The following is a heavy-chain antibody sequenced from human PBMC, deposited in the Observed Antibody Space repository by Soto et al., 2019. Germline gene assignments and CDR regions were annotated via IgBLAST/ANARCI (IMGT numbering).Heavy chain of an antibody. V-gene: IGHV4-59*01. CDR3: ACSVDTAMVLDP. D-gene: IGHD5-18*01. Sequence: SETLSLTCTVSGGSISSYYWSWIRQPPGKGLEWIGYIYYSGSTNYNPSLKSRVTISVDTSKSQFSLKLSSVTAADTAVYYCACSVDTAMVLDPWGQGTLVTVSS. CDR2: IYYSGST. CDR1: GGSISSYY. J-gene: IGHJ5*02.